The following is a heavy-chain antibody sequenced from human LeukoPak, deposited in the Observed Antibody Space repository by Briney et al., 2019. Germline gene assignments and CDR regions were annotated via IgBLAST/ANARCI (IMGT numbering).Heavy chain of an antibody. Sequence: GGSLRLSCAASGFTFSSHAMSWVRQAPGKGLEWVSAISGSGGSTYYADSVKGRFTISRDNSKNTLYLQMNSLRVEDTAVYYCARSPRYSSSWYVNFFDHWGQGTLVTVSS. CDR1: GFTFSSHA. J-gene: IGHJ4*02. CDR3: ARSPRYSSSWYVNFFDH. V-gene: IGHV3-23*01. D-gene: IGHD6-13*01. CDR2: ISGSGGST.